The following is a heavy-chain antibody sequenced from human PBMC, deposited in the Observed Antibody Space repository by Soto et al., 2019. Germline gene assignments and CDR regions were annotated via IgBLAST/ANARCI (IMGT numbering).Heavy chain of an antibody. CDR1: GGSISSGGFY. V-gene: IGHV4-30-4*01. Sequence: SETLSLTCTVSGGSISSGGFYWSWIRQPPGKGLEWIGYIYHSGGTYSNPSLRSRVTTSVDTSKNQFSLQLSSVTAADTAVYYCARDSRGGYGNSFDYWGQGTLVTVSS. CDR3: ARDSRGGYGNSFDY. J-gene: IGHJ4*02. CDR2: IYHSGGT. D-gene: IGHD5-12*01.